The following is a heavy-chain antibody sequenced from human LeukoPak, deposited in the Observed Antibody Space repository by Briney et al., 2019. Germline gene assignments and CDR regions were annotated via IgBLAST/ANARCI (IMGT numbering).Heavy chain of an antibody. D-gene: IGHD6-13*01. V-gene: IGHV3-23*01. CDR1: GFTFSSYA. J-gene: IGHJ4*02. CDR2: ITSSGASS. Sequence: GGSQRLSCAASGFTFSSYAMSWVRQAPGKGLEWVSGITSSGASSYYADSVRGRFTISRDNSKNTLYLQLNSLRADDTAVYFCARDEDLYSTTWYLFDYWGQGTLVTVSS. CDR3: ARDEDLYSTTWYLFDY.